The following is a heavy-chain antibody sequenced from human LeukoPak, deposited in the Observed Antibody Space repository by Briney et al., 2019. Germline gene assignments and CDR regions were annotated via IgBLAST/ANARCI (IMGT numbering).Heavy chain of an antibody. CDR2: IPSSGPIT. D-gene: IGHD3-3*01. Sequence: GGSLRLSCAASGFTFSSYAMSWVRQAPGKGLEWVSGIPSSGPITYYADSVKGRFTISRDNSKNTLYLQMNSLRAEDTAVYYCAKDSAYYDFWSGPTSDYWGQGTLVTVSS. CDR1: GFTFSSYA. CDR3: AKDSAYYDFWSGPTSDY. J-gene: IGHJ4*02. V-gene: IGHV3-23*01.